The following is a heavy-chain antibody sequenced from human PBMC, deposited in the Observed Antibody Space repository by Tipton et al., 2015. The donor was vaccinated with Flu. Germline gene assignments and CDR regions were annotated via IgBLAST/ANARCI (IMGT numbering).Heavy chain of an antibody. D-gene: IGHD6-19*01. V-gene: IGHV3-23*01. Sequence: LRLSCAASGFSFKTYAMSWVRQAPGKGLEWVSGISGGGAIRYFADSVKGRFTISRDNSKNMLYLQMNSLRPEDTAIYYCAKVIPELVAGLDYWGQGTLVSVPS. CDR3: AKVIPELVAGLDY. CDR1: GFSFKTYA. J-gene: IGHJ4*02. CDR2: ISGGGAIR.